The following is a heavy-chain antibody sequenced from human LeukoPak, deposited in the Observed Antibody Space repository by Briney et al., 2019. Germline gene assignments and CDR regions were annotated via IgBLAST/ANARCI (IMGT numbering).Heavy chain of an antibody. CDR1: GFTFDDYG. CDR3: ARELPFDL. V-gene: IGHV3-74*01. D-gene: IGHD2-21*01. CDR2: IKSDGSST. J-gene: IGHJ2*01. Sequence: GGSLRLSCAASGFTFDDYGMSWVRQAPGKGLVWVSRIKSDGSSTNYADSVKGRFTISRDNAKNTLYLQMNSLRAEDTAVYYCARELPFDLWGRGTLVTVSS.